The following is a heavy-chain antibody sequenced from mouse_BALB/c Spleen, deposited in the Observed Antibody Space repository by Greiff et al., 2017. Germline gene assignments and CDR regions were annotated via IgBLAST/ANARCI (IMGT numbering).Heavy chain of an antibody. CDR3: ARDNYFSY. D-gene: IGHD1-3*01. Sequence: EVMLVESGGGLVKPGGSLKLSCAASGFTFSDYYMYWVRQTPEKRLEWVATISDGGSYTYYPDSVKGRFTISRDNAKNNLYLQMSSLKSEDTAMYYCARDNYFSYWGQGTLVTVSA. CDR1: GFTFSDYY. J-gene: IGHJ3*01. V-gene: IGHV5-4*02. CDR2: ISDGGSYT.